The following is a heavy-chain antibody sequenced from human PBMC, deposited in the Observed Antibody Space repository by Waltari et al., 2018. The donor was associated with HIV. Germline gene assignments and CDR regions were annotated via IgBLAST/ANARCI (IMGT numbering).Heavy chain of an antibody. V-gene: IGHV3-48*04. CDR2: ISSSSSTR. J-gene: IGHJ6*02. Sequence: EVQLVESGGGLVQPGGSLRLSCAASGFTFSSYSMTWVRQAPGKGRGWVSYISSSSSTRYYADSVKGRFTISRDNAKNSLYLQMNSLRAEETAVYYCARDDYGMDVWGQGTTVTVSS. CDR3: ARDDYGMDV. CDR1: GFTFSSYS.